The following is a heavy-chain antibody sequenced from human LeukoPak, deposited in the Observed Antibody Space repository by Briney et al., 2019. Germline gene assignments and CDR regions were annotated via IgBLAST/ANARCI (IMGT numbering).Heavy chain of an antibody. J-gene: IGHJ5*01. CDR3: ARSRWFDS. Sequence: SETLSLTCTVSGGSISSYYWSWIRQPPGKGLEWIGYIHYSGSTNYNPSLKSRVTISVDTSKNQFSLKLSSVTAADTAVYYCARSRWFDSWGQGTLVTVSS. CDR1: GGSISSYY. CDR2: IHYSGST. V-gene: IGHV4-59*01.